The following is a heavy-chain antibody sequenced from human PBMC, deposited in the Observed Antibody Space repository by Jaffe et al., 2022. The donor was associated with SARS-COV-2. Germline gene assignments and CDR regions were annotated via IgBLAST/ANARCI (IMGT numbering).Heavy chain of an antibody. D-gene: IGHD3-3*01. V-gene: IGHV1-18*01. J-gene: IGHJ4*02. CDR1: GYTFTSYG. Sequence: QVQLVQSGAEVKKPGASVKVSCKASGYTFTSYGISWVRQAPGQGLEWMGWISAYNGNTNYAQKLQGRVTMTTDTSTSTAYMELRSLRSDDTAVYYCARSQYGFLEWSIDMADYWGQGTLVTVSS. CDR3: ARSQYGFLEWSIDMADY. CDR2: ISAYNGNT.